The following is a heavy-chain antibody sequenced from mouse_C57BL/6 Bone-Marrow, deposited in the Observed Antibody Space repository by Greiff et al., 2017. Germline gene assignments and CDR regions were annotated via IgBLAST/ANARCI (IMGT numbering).Heavy chain of an antibody. CDR3: TRRRRDFGY. J-gene: IGHJ2*01. Sequence: VQLQQPGAELVRPGTSVKLSCKASGYTFTSYWMHWVKQRPGQGLEWIGVIDPSDSYTNYNQKFKGKATLTVDTYSSTAYMQLSSLTSEDSAVYYCTRRRRDFGYRGQSTTLPVFS. V-gene: IGHV1-59*01. CDR2: IDPSDSYT. D-gene: IGHD2-12*01. CDR1: GYTFTSYW.